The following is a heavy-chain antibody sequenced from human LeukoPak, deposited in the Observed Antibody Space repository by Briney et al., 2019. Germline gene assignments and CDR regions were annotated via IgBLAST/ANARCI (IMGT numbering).Heavy chain of an antibody. J-gene: IGHJ6*02. V-gene: IGHV4-31*03. Sequence: SQTLSLTCTVSGGSISSGGYYWSWIRQRPGKGLEWIGYIYYSGSTYYNPSLKSRVTISVDTSKNQFSMKLSSVTAADTAVYYCARVDRTFPEPLRYFDWSPPYGMDVWGQGTTVTVSS. CDR1: GGSISSGGYY. D-gene: IGHD3-9*01. CDR2: IYYSGST. CDR3: ARVDRTFPEPLRYFDWSPPYGMDV.